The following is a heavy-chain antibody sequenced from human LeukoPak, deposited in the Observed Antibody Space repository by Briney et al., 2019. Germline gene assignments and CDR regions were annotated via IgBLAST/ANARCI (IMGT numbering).Heavy chain of an antibody. CDR3: ASLPSPYGSGSYYFDY. Sequence: GASVKVPCKASGGTFSSYAISWVRQAPGQGLEWMGGIIPIFGTANYAQKFQGRVTITADESTSTAYMELSSLRSEDTAVYYCASLPSPYGSGSYYFDYWGQGTLVTVSS. J-gene: IGHJ4*02. CDR1: GGTFSSYA. CDR2: IIPIFGTA. D-gene: IGHD3-10*01. V-gene: IGHV1-69*13.